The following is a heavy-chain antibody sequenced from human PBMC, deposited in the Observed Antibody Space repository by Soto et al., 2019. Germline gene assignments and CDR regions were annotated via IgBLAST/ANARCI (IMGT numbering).Heavy chain of an antibody. D-gene: IGHD6-13*01. J-gene: IGHJ6*03. CDR3: GRGGGYSSSWYDPADYYYYYMDV. Sequence: ASVNVSCKAAGYTFSGYYMHWVRQAPGQGLEWMGWINPNSGGTNYAQKFQGWVTMTRDTSISTAYMELSRLRSDDTAVYYCGRGGGYSSSWYDPADYYYYYMDVRGKGTTVTVSS. V-gene: IGHV1-2*04. CDR2: INPNSGGT. CDR1: GYTFSGYY.